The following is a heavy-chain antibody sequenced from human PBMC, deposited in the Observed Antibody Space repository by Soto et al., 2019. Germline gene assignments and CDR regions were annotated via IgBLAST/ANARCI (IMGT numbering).Heavy chain of an antibody. Sequence: ASVKVSCKASGYTFTSYGISWVRQAPGQGLEWMGWISAYNGNTNYAHKLQGRVTMTTDTSTSTAYMELRSLRSDDTAVYYCARDYAYSVVVVADSDYWGQGTLATVSS. J-gene: IGHJ4*02. V-gene: IGHV1-18*04. CDR3: ARDYAYSVVVVADSDY. D-gene: IGHD2-15*01. CDR1: GYTFTSYG. CDR2: ISAYNGNT.